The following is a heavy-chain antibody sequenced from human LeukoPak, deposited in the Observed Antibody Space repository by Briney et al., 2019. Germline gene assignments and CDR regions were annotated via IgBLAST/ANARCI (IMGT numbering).Heavy chain of an antibody. V-gene: IGHV3-21*01. D-gene: IGHD5-18*01. CDR1: GFTFSSYS. Sequence: PGGSLRLSCAASGFTFSSYSMNWVRQAPGKGLEWVSSISSSSSSYIYYADSVKGRFTISRDNAKNSLYLQMNSLRAEDTAVYYCAREGGLQLWDYWGQGTLVTVSS. J-gene: IGHJ4*02. CDR2: ISSSSSSYI. CDR3: AREGGLQLWDY.